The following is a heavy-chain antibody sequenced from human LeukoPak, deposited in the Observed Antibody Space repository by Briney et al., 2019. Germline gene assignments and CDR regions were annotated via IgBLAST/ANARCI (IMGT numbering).Heavy chain of an antibody. CDR1: GFIFSSHG. CDR3: AKQRELYSYVHDAFDI. Sequence: TGGSLRLSCAASGFIFSSHGMNWVRQAPGKGLEWVSGISPSGDITYYADSVKGRFTISRDNSKNTLYLQMNSLRAEDTAVYYCAKQRELYSYVHDAFDIWGQGTMVTVSS. V-gene: IGHV3-23*01. D-gene: IGHD5-18*01. J-gene: IGHJ3*02. CDR2: ISPSGDIT.